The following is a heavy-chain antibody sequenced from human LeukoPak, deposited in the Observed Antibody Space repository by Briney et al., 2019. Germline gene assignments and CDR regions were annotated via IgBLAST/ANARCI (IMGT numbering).Heavy chain of an antibody. CDR2: INPSGGTT. CDR1: GYTFTSYG. V-gene: IGHV1-46*01. D-gene: IGHD6-19*01. J-gene: IGHJ5*02. Sequence: ASVKVSCKASGYTFTSYGISWVRQAPGQGLEWMGIINPSGGTTSYAQNFQGRVTMTRDTSTSTVYMELSSLRSEDTAVYYCAKDPYSSGPYNWFDPWGQGTLVTVSS. CDR3: AKDPYSSGPYNWFDP.